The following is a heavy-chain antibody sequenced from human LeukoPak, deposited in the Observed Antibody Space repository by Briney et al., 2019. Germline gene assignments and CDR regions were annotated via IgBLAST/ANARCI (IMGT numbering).Heavy chain of an antibody. CDR1: GFTFSSYD. D-gene: IGHD6-13*01. V-gene: IGHV3-30*04. J-gene: IGHJ4*01. CDR3: ARGIAGGFDY. Sequence: GGSLRLSCAASGFTFSSYDMHWVRQAPGKGLEWVGRIAYDGRNKNYADSVKGRFTISRDNSKNTVYLQMNSLRPEDTSVYFCARGIAGGFDYWGHGTLVTVSS. CDR2: IAYDGRNK.